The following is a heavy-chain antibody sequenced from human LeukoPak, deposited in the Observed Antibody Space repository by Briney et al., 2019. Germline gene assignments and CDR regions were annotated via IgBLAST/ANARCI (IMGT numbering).Heavy chain of an antibody. CDR1: GFTFDDYA. CDR2: ISWNSGSI. CDR3: AKELAG. D-gene: IGHD6-13*01. J-gene: IGHJ4*02. V-gene: IGHV3-9*01. Sequence: GRSLRPSCAASGFTFDDYAMHWVRQAPGKGLEWVSGISWNSGSIGYADSVKGRFTISRDNAKNSLYLQMNSLRAEDTALYYCAKELAGWGQGTLVTVSS.